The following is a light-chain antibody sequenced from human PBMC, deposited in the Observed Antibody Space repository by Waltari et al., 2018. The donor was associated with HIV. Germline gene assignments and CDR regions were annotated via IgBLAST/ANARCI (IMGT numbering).Light chain of an antibody. V-gene: IGLV2-14*03. J-gene: IGLJ3*02. CDR3: ESYTSTSVWV. CDR2: DVT. CDR1: SSDVGGYNF. Sequence: QSALTQPASVSGSPGQSITISCTGSSSDVGGYNFVSWYQQQPGKAPRVLIYDVTTRPSGVSDRFSGSRSGDTASLTISGLQPEDEADYYCESYTSTSVWVFGGGTRLTVL.